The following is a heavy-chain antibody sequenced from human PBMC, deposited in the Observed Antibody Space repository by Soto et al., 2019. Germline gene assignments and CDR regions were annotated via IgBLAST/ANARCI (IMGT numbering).Heavy chain of an antibody. V-gene: IGHV3-23*01. CDR2: ISGSGGST. CDR1: GFTFSSYA. D-gene: IGHD3-16*02. J-gene: IGHJ5*02. Sequence: GGSLRLSCAASGFTFSSYAMSWVRQAPGKGLEWVSAISGSGGSTYYADSVKGRFTISRDNSKNTLYLQMNSLRAEDTAVYYCAKDPRRDMITFGGVIVGPWFDPWGQGTLVTVSS. CDR3: AKDPRRDMITFGGVIVGPWFDP.